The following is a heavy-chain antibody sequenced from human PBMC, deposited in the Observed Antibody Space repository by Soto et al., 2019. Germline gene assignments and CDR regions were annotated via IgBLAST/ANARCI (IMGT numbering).Heavy chain of an antibody. J-gene: IGHJ6*02. CDR1: GFTFSSYA. CDR3: AREGILATDYYYGMDV. D-gene: IGHD5-12*01. Sequence: VQLLESGGGLVQPGGSLRLSCAAAGFTFSSYAMSWVRQAPGKGLEWVSAISGSGGSTYYADSVKGRFTISRDNSKNTLYLQMNSLRAEDTAVYYCAREGILATDYYYGMDVWGQGTTVTVSS. CDR2: ISGSGGST. V-gene: IGHV3-23*01.